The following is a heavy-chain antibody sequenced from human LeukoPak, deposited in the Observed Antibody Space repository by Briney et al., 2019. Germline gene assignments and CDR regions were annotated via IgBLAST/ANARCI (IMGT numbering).Heavy chain of an antibody. CDR3: ARDLTTIGSFDY. Sequence: SQTLSLTCTVSGGSISSDGYYWSWIRQHPGKGLEWIGYIYYSGSTYYNPSLKSRVTISVDTSKNQFSLKLSSVTAADTAVYYCARDLTTIGSFDYWGQGTLVTVSS. CDR2: IYYSGST. CDR1: GGSISSDGYY. J-gene: IGHJ4*02. V-gene: IGHV4-31*03. D-gene: IGHD4/OR15-4a*01.